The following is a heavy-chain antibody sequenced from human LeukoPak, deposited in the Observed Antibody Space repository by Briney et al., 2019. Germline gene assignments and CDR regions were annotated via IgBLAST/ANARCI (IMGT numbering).Heavy chain of an antibody. J-gene: IGHJ4*02. V-gene: IGHV3-48*03. CDR1: GFTFSNYE. D-gene: IGHD3-22*01. Sequence: GGSLRLSCAASGFTFSNYEMNWVRQAPGKGLGWVSYISSSGSTIYYADSVKGRFTISRDNAKNSLYLQMNSLRAEDTAVYYCAREGGSSGYYSFFDYWGQGTLVTVSS. CDR3: AREGGSSGYYSFFDY. CDR2: ISSSGSTI.